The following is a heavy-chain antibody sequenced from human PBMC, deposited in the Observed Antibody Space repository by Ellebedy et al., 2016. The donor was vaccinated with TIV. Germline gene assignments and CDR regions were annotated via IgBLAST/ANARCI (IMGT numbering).Heavy chain of an antibody. V-gene: IGHV3-7*01. Sequence: GGSLRLXCAASGFTFRNYWMNWVRQAPGKGLEWVANIKQDGSEKKYVDSVKGRFTISRDNAKNSLYLQMSSLRAEDTAVYYCARTTMLRGVIISPIILFDYWGQGTLVTVSS. CDR2: IKQDGSEK. J-gene: IGHJ4*02. D-gene: IGHD3-10*01. CDR3: ARTTMLRGVIISPIILFDY. CDR1: GFTFRNYW.